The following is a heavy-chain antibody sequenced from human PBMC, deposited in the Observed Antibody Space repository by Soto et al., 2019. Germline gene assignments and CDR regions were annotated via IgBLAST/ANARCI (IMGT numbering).Heavy chain of an antibody. V-gene: IGHV3-73*01. J-gene: IGHJ6*02. CDR2: IRSKANSYAT. CDR1: GFTFSGSA. D-gene: IGHD3-10*01. CDR3: TGRSYGIDV. Sequence: SGGSLSLSCAASGFTFSGSALHWVRQASGKGLEWVGRIRSKANSYATAYAASVKGRFTISRDDSKNTAYLQMNSLKTEDTDVYYCTGRSYGIDVWGQGTTVTVSS.